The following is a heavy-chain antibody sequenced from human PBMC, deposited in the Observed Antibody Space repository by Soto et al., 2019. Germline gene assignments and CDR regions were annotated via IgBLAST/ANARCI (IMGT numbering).Heavy chain of an antibody. CDR2: IKNRANSYTI. CDR3: MCGSGSYLGY. CDR1: GFTFSDHY. Sequence: EVQLVESGGGLVQPGGSLRLSCAASGFTFSDHYMDWVRQAPGKGLEWVARIKNRANSYTIEYAASVKGRFTISRDDSKNSVYLQMNSLITEDTAVYYCMCGSGSYLGYWGQGTLVTVSS. J-gene: IGHJ4*02. V-gene: IGHV3-72*01. D-gene: IGHD3-10*01.